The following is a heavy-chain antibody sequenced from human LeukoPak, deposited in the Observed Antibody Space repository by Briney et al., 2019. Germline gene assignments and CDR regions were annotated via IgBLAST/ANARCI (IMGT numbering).Heavy chain of an antibody. CDR2: ISAYNGNT. Sequence: ASVKVSCKASGYTFTSSGISWVRQAPGQGLEWMGWISAYNGNTKYAQKVQGRVTMTTDTSTSTAYVELRSLRSDDTAVYYCARGLGATTFADFDYWGQGILVTVSS. J-gene: IGHJ4*02. CDR1: GYTFTSSG. V-gene: IGHV1-18*01. D-gene: IGHD1-26*01. CDR3: ARGLGATTFADFDY.